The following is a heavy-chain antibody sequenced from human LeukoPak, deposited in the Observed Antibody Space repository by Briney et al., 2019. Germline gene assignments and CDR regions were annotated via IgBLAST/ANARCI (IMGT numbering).Heavy chain of an antibody. CDR2: IRYDGSNK. CDR3: AKFNGGNSDGWFDP. Sequence: GGSLRLSCAASGFTFSSYGMHWVRQAPGKGLEWVAFIRYDGSNKYYADSVKGRFTISRDNPKNTLYLQMNSLRAEDTAVYYCAKFNGGNSDGWFDPWGQGTLVTVSS. D-gene: IGHD4-23*01. V-gene: IGHV3-30*02. CDR1: GFTFSSYG. J-gene: IGHJ5*02.